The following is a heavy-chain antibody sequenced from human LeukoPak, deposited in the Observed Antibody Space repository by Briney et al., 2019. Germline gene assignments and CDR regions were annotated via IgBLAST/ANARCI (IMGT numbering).Heavy chain of an antibody. Sequence: SETLSLTCTVSGGSISSSPYYWGWIRQPPRKGLEWIGSIYYSGTTHYNPSLESRVTISVDTSKNQFSLKLASVTAADTAIHYCAKGAGGFSYYNWFDPWGQGTLVTVSS. D-gene: IGHD5-18*01. CDR3: AKGAGGFSYYNWFDP. J-gene: IGHJ5*02. V-gene: IGHV4-39*07. CDR2: IYYSGTT. CDR1: GGSISSSPYY.